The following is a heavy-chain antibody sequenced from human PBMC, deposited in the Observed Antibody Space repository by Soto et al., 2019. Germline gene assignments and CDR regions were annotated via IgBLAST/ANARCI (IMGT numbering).Heavy chain of an antibody. J-gene: IGHJ6*02. Sequence: EVQLVESGGGLVQPGRSLRLSCAASGFTFDDYAMHWVRQAPGKGLEWVSGISWNSGSIGYADSVKGRFTISRDNAKNSLYLQMNSLRAEDTALYYCAKDISSITMVRGVIWGYYYYGMDVWGQGTTVTVSS. CDR1: GFTFDDYA. CDR2: ISWNSGSI. CDR3: AKDISSITMVRGVIWGYYYYGMDV. D-gene: IGHD3-10*01. V-gene: IGHV3-9*01.